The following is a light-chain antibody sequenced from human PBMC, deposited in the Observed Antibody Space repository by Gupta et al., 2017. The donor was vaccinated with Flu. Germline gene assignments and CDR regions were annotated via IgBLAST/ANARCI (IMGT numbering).Light chain of an antibody. CDR3: RQEHNSPLI. CDR2: AAS. V-gene: IGKV1-6*01. J-gene: IGKJ4*01. Sequence: PSSLSASVGDRVTVSCRASQGIGSDLGWYQQKPGKAPKVLISAASQVQTGVPSRFSGSGSGTEFTLTISSRQPEDFATYYCRQEHNSPLIFGWGTKVDVK. CDR1: QGIGSD.